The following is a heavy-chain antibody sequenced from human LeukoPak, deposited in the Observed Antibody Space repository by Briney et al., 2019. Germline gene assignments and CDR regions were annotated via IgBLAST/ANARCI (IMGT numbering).Heavy chain of an antibody. CDR3: ARDMGGRKGSYYGVDV. J-gene: IGHJ6*02. CDR1: GGSISSYY. Sequence: SETLSLTCTVSGGSISSYYWSWIRQPPGKGLEWIGYIYYSGSTNYNPSLKSRVTISVDTSKNQFSLKLSSVTAADTAVYYCARDMGGRKGSYYGVDVWGQGTTVTVSS. D-gene: IGHD1-26*01. CDR2: IYYSGST. V-gene: IGHV4-59*01.